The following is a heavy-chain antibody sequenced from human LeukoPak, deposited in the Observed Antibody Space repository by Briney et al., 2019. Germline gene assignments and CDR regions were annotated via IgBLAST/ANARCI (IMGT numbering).Heavy chain of an antibody. D-gene: IGHD1-26*01. J-gene: IGHJ4*02. CDR3: ARQPYMLGAYYFDY. CDR2: IFYTGST. CDR1: GGSMSSYY. Sequence: SETPSLTCTVSGGSMSSYYWSWIRQPPGKGLEWIGYIFYTGSTNYNPSLKSRVTLSVDTSKNQLSLKLGSVTAADTAVYYCARQPYMLGAYYFDYWGQGTLVTVSS. V-gene: IGHV4-59*08.